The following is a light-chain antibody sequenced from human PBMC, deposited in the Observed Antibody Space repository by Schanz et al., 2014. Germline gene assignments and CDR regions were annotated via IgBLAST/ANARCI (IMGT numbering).Light chain of an antibody. V-gene: IGKV2-28*01. CDR1: QSLLHSNGYNF. Sequence: DIVMLQSPLSLPVTPGEAASISCRSSQSLLHSNGYNFLDWYLQRPGQSPQLLIYLGSTRASGVPDRFSGSGSGTDFTLKISRAEAEDVGVYYCMQGLQTLYTFGQGTKLEIK. J-gene: IGKJ2*01. CDR3: MQGLQTLYT. CDR2: LGS.